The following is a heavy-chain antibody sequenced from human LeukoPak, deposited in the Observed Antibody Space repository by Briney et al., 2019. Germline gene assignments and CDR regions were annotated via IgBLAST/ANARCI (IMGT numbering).Heavy chain of an antibody. CDR1: RGTFSSYA. J-gene: IGHJ4*02. Sequence: SVKVSCKASRGTFSSYAISWVRQAPGRGLEWMGRIIPILGIANYAQKFQGRVTITADKSTSTAYMELSSLRSEDTAVYYCARDRGSGWYYFDYWGQGTLVTVSS. CDR2: IIPILGIA. V-gene: IGHV1-69*04. D-gene: IGHD6-19*01. CDR3: ARDRGSGWYYFDY.